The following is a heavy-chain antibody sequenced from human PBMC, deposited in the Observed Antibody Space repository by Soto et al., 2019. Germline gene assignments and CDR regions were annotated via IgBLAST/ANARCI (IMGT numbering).Heavy chain of an antibody. J-gene: IGHJ5*02. CDR3: ARSNSRVNWFDP. V-gene: IGHV4-31*03. CDR2: IYYSGST. CDR1: GGSISSGGYY. D-gene: IGHD6-13*01. Sequence: PSETLSLTCTVSGGSISSGGYYWSWIRQHPGKGLEWIGYIYYSGSTYYNPSLKSRVTISVDTSKNQFSLKLSSVTAADTAMYYCARSNSRVNWFDPWGQGTLVTVSS.